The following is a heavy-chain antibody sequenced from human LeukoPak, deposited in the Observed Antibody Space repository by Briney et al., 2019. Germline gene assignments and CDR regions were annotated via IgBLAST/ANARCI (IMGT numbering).Heavy chain of an antibody. D-gene: IGHD4-17*01. CDR3: ARDAVTTSLDWFDA. Sequence: PGGSLRLSCAASGFTFSSYWMHWARQAPGKGRVWLPRINSDGSSTSYADSVKGRFTISRDNAKNTLYLQMNSLRAEDTAVYYCARDAVTTSLDWFDAWGQGTLVTVSS. CDR1: GFTFSSYW. CDR2: INSDGSST. J-gene: IGHJ5*02. V-gene: IGHV3-74*01.